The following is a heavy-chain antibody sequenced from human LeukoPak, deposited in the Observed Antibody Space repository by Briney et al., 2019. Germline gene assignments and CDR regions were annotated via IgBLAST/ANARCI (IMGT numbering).Heavy chain of an antibody. CDR3: ARLRRNNDNSGYYYYYDY. V-gene: IGHV3-21*01. D-gene: IGHD3-22*01. Sequence: GGSLRLSCAASGLTFSSYSFNWVRQAPGRGLEWVSSITPTSSYIYYADSVKGRFTISRDNAKNSLYLQMNSLRAEDTAVYYCARLRRNNDNSGYYYYYDYWGQGTLVTVSS. CDR1: GLTFSSYS. J-gene: IGHJ4*02. CDR2: ITPTSSYI.